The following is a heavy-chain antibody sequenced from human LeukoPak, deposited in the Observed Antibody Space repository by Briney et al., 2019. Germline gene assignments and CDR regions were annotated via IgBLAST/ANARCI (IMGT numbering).Heavy chain of an antibody. J-gene: IGHJ4*02. CDR3: AKKPLGYCSGGSCYPFDY. D-gene: IGHD2-15*01. V-gene: IGHV3-9*01. CDR1: GFTFDDYA. CDR2: ISWSSGSI. Sequence: GGSLRLSCAASGFTFDDYAMHWVRQAPGKGLEWVSGISWSSGSIGYADSVKGRFTISRDNAKNSLYLQMNSLRAEDTALYYCAKKPLGYCSGGSCYPFDYWGQGTLVTVSS.